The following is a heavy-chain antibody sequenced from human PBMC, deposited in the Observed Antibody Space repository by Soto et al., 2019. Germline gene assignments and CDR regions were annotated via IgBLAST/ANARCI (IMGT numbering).Heavy chain of an antibody. Sequence: SETLSLTCAVYGGSFSGYYWTWIRQPPGTGLEWIGEINHSGSTNYNPSLKSRVTISVDTSKNQFSLKLTSVTAADTAVYYCARDKITGLYDYWSQGTLVTVSS. D-gene: IGHD2-8*02. J-gene: IGHJ4*02. CDR3: ARDKITGLYDY. CDR1: GGSFSGYY. V-gene: IGHV4-34*01. CDR2: INHSGST.